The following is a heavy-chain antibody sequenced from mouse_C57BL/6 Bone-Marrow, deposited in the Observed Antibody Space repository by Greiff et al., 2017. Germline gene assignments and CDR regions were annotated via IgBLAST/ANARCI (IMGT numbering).Heavy chain of an antibody. D-gene: IGHD1-1*01. Sequence: QVQLQQPGAELVMPGASVKLSCKASGYTFTSYWMHWVKQRHGQGLEWIGEIDPSDSYTNYNKKFKGKSTLTVDKSSSTAYMQLSSLTSEDSAVYYCARETLFWFAYWGQGTLVTVSA. J-gene: IGHJ3*01. CDR2: IDPSDSYT. V-gene: IGHV1-69*01. CDR3: ARETLFWFAY. CDR1: GYTFTSYW.